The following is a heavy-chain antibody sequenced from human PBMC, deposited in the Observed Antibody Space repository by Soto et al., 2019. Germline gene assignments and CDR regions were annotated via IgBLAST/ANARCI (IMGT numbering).Heavy chain of an antibody. V-gene: IGHV1-69*13. Sequence: SVKVSCKASGGTFSRYGISWVRQAPGQGLEWMGGIIPMFAKANYAQKFQDRVTITADESTGTAYMELRSLRFEDTAVYYCTRDGTLYDSSAYYYLYWGQGTLVTVSS. CDR3: TRDGTLYDSSAYYYLY. J-gene: IGHJ4*02. CDR2: IIPMFAKA. D-gene: IGHD3-22*01. CDR1: GGTFSRYG.